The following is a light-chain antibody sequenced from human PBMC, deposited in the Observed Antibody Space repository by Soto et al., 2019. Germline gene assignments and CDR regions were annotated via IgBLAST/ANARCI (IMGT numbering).Light chain of an antibody. V-gene: IGKV1-39*01. CDR1: QTISNF. J-gene: IGKJ2*01. CDR2: AAS. CDR3: QQSYEPPPT. Sequence: DIQMTQSPSSLSASVGDRVTITCRASQTISNFVNWYHQKPGKAPKLLIFAASSLQSGVPSRFSGSGSGTDFTLTISSLQLEDFAIYYCQQSYEPPPTFGQGTKLEIK.